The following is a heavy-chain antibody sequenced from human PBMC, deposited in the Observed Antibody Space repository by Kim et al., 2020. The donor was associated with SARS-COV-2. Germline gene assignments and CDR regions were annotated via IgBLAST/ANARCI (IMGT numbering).Heavy chain of an antibody. CDR2: ISGSGGST. V-gene: IGHV3-23*01. CDR3: ARAIVVVVAATMPDY. D-gene: IGHD2-15*01. CDR1: GFTFSSYA. Sequence: GGSLRLSCAASGFTFSSYAMSWVRQAPGKGLEWVSAISGSGGSTYYADSVKGRFTISRDNSKNTLYLQMNSLRAEDTAVYYCARAIVVVVAATMPDYWGQGTLVTVSS. J-gene: IGHJ4*02.